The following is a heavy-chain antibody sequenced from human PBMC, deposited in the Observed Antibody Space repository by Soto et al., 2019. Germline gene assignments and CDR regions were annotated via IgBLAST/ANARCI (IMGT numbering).Heavy chain of an antibody. CDR3: ARDLYYGDYSNWFDP. J-gene: IGHJ5*02. V-gene: IGHV4-59*01. Sequence: SETLSLTCTVSGGSISSYDWSWIRQPPGKGLEWIGYIYYSGSTNYNPSLKSRVTISVDTSKNQFSLKLSYVTAADTAVYYCARDLYYGDYSNWFDPWGQGTLVTVSS. CDR1: GGSISSYD. CDR2: IYYSGST. D-gene: IGHD4-17*01.